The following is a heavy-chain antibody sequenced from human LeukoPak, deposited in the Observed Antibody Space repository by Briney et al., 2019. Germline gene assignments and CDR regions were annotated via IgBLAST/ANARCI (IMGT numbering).Heavy chain of an antibody. D-gene: IGHD3-22*01. CDR3: ARGVRDTVNYYDSSGYYYVFDI. V-gene: IGHV3-48*04. Sequence: GGSLRLSCAASGFTLSSYSMNWVRQAPGKGLEWVSYISSSSSTIYYADSVKGRFTISRDNAKNSLYLQMNSLRAEDTAVYYCARGVRDTVNYYDSSGYYYVFDIWGQGTMVTVSS. J-gene: IGHJ3*02. CDR2: ISSSSSTI. CDR1: GFTLSSYS.